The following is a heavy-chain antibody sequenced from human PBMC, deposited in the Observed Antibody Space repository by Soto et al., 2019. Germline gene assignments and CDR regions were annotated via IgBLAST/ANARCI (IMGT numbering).Heavy chain of an antibody. CDR1: GFTFSSYG. CDR2: ISYDGSNK. CDR3: AKGLTGGYYGSGY. V-gene: IGHV3-30*18. D-gene: IGHD1-26*01. J-gene: IGHJ4*02. Sequence: QVQLVESGGGVVQPGRSLRLSCAASGFTFSSYGMHWVRQAPGKGLEWVAVISYDGSNKYYADSVKGRFTISRDNSKNPLYLQMNSLRAEDTAVYYCAKGLTGGYYGSGYWGQGTLVTVSS.